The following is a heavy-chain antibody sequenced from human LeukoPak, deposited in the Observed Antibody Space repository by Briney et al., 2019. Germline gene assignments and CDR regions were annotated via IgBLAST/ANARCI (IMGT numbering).Heavy chain of an antibody. Sequence: GGSLRLSCAASGFTFSSYAMHWVRQAPGKGLEWVAVISYDGSNKYYADSVKGRFTISRDNSKNTLYLQMNSLRAEDTAVYYCARDRAVAGPRRGLDYWSQGTLATVSS. V-gene: IGHV3-30-3*01. J-gene: IGHJ4*02. CDR2: ISYDGSNK. D-gene: IGHD6-19*01. CDR3: ARDRAVAGPRRGLDY. CDR1: GFTFSSYA.